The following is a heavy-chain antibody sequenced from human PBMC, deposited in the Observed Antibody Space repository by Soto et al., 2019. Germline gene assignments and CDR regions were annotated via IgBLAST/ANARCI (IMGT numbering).Heavy chain of an antibody. CDR3: ARGRIIVAGGFDP. CDR2: MNPSTGNT. J-gene: IGHJ5*02. Sequence: QVQLVQSGAEVKKPGASVKXSCKASGYTFTSYDIIWVRQATGQGLEWMGWMNPSTGNTDSAEKFQGRLTMTRNTSISTVYMELSSLSFEDTAVYYCARGRIIVAGGFDPWGQGTLVTVSS. V-gene: IGHV1-8*01. D-gene: IGHD6-19*01. CDR1: GYTFTSYD.